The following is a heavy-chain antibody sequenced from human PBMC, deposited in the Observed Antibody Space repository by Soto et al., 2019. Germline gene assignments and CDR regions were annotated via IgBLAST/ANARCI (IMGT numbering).Heavy chain of an antibody. CDR3: ARVDIAVVPSTTFDY. J-gene: IGHJ4*02. V-gene: IGHV4-39*01. CDR2: IKYSGHT. D-gene: IGHD2-2*01. CDR1: GGSISSISYY. Sequence: SETLSLTCTVSGGSISSISYYWGWIRQPPGKGLEWIGSIKYSGHTFYNPSLKSRVTMSVDTSKNQFSLRLSSVTAAETAFFYFARVDIAVVPSTTFDYWGQGTLVTVSS.